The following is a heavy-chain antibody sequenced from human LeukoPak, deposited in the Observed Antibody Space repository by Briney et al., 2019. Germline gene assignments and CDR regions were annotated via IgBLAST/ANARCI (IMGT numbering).Heavy chain of an antibody. Sequence: ASVKVSCKASGYTFSSYAMHWVRQAPGQRLEWMGWINAGNGNTKYSQKFQGRVTITRDTSASTAYMELSSLRSEDTAVYYCARVRVYYGMDVWGQGTTVTVSS. CDR1: GYTFSSYA. CDR3: ARVRVYYGMDV. J-gene: IGHJ6*02. V-gene: IGHV1-3*01. CDR2: INAGNGNT.